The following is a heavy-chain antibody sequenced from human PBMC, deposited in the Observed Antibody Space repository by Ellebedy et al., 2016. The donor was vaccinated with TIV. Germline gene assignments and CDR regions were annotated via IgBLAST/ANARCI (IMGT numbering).Heavy chain of an antibody. J-gene: IGHJ4*02. CDR1: GFTFSSYS. CDR2: IKQDGSER. Sequence: GGSLRLSXSASGFTFSSYSMNWVRQAPGKGLEWVANIKQDGSERHYVGSVKGRFTISRDNAKSSLYLQMNSLRVEDTALYYCSSHVGTSMTHWGQGTLVTVSS. D-gene: IGHD5-18*01. V-gene: IGHV3-7*01. CDR3: SSHVGTSMTH.